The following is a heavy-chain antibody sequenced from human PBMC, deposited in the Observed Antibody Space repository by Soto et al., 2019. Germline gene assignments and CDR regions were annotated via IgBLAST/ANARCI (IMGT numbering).Heavy chain of an antibody. CDR1: GFTFSSYW. J-gene: IGHJ4*02. CDR2: IKQDGSEK. V-gene: IGHV3-7*05. Sequence: GGSLRLSCAASGFTFSSYWMSWVRQAPGKGLEWVANIKQDGSEKYYVDSVKGRFTISRDNAKNSLYLQMNSLRAEDTAVYYCARLPLYCSGGSCVIYFDYWGQGTLVTVSS. D-gene: IGHD2-15*01. CDR3: ARLPLYCSGGSCVIYFDY.